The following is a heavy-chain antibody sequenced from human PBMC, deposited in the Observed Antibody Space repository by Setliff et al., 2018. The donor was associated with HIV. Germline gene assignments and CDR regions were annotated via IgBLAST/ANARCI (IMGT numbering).Heavy chain of an antibody. CDR2: IYYSGDS. CDR3: ARETRSFGGIDP. Sequence: PSETLSLTCTVSGGSISSSSYYWDWIRQPPGKGLEWIATIYYSGDSHYNPSLKSRVIISVDTSKDQFSLKVRSVTAADTAMYYCARETRSFGGIDPWGQGTLVTVSS. J-gene: IGHJ5*02. CDR1: GGSISSSSYY. D-gene: IGHD2-15*01. V-gene: IGHV4-39*07.